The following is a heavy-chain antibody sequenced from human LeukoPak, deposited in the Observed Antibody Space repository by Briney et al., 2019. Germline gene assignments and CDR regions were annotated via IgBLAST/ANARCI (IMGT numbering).Heavy chain of an antibody. D-gene: IGHD3-22*01. V-gene: IGHV1-2*02. CDR3: AREVYYYDSSGYHPYFDY. CDR1: GYTSTGYY. J-gene: IGHJ4*02. CDR2: INPNRGGT. Sequence: ASVKVSCKASGYTSTGYYMHWVRQAPGQGLEWMGWINPNRGGTNYAQKFQGRVTMTRDTSISTAYMGLSRLRSDDTAVYYCAREVYYYDSSGYHPYFDYWGQGTLVTVSS.